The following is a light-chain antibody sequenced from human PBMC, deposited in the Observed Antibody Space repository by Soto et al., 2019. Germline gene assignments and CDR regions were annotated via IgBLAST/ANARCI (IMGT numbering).Light chain of an antibody. V-gene: IGKV1-5*01. J-gene: IGKJ1*01. CDR1: QSISSW. CDR3: KQYNSYST. CDR2: DAS. Sequence: DIQMTQSPSTLSASVVDRVTITFLASQSISSWLGWYQQKPGKAPKLLIYDASSLESGVPSRFSGSGSGKEFTLTISSLQPDDFATYYCKQYNSYSTFGQGTKVDIK.